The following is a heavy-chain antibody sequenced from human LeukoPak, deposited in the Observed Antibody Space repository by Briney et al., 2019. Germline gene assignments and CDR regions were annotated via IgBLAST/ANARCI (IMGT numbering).Heavy chain of an antibody. CDR3: VKDPTYDSGSPLGY. CDR1: GFPFSRYL. Sequence: GGSLRLSCAASGFPFSRYLMTWVRQAPGKGLEWVANIKYDGSEKFYVGSVRGRFTISRDNTNNSLHLQMNSLRAEDTAIYYCVKDPTYDSGSPLGYGGQGTLVAVSS. CDR2: IKYDGSEK. J-gene: IGHJ4*02. D-gene: IGHD3-10*01. V-gene: IGHV3-7*01.